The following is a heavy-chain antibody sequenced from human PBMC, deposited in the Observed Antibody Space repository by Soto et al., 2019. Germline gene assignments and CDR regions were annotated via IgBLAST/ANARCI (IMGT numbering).Heavy chain of an antibody. Sequence: QVQLVQSGAEVKKPGASVKVSCKASGYTFTSYGISWVRQAPGQGLEWMGWISAYNGNTTYAQKLQGRVTKTTDTSTSTAYKELRSLRSDDTAVYYCATDTFGGVIVLGAFDIWGQGTMVTVSS. J-gene: IGHJ3*02. CDR1: GYTFTSYG. D-gene: IGHD3-16*02. CDR2: ISAYNGNT. V-gene: IGHV1-18*01. CDR3: ATDTFGGVIVLGAFDI.